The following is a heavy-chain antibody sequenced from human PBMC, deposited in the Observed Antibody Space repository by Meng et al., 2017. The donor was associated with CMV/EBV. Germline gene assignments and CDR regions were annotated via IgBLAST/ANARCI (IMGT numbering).Heavy chain of an antibody. CDR3: ARVVAYCGGDCPSYYFDY. CDR2: INSDGSST. D-gene: IGHD2-21*01. V-gene: IGHV3-74*01. CDR1: GFTFSSYW. Sequence: GGSLRLSCAASGFTFSSYWMHWVRQAPGMGLVWVSRINSDGSSTSYADSVKGRFTISRDNAKNTLYLQMNSLRAEDTAVYYCARVVAYCGGDCPSYYFDYWGQGTLVTVSS. J-gene: IGHJ4*02.